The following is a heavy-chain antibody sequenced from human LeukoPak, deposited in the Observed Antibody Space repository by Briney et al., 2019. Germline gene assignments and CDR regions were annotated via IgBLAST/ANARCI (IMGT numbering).Heavy chain of an antibody. V-gene: IGHV3-23*01. J-gene: IGHJ4*02. D-gene: IGHD5-18*01. CDR3: AKIGGSSYGFFDC. CDR1: GFTFSSYW. Sequence: GGSLRLSCAASGFTFSSYWMHWVRQAPGKGLEWVSAIIGSGGYTSYADSVKGHFTISRDNSKNTLYLHMNSLRAEDTAVYYCAKIGGSSYGFFDCWGQGTLVTVSS. CDR2: IIGSGGYT.